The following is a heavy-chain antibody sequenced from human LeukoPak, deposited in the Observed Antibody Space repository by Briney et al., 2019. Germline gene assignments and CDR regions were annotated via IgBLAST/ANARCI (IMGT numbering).Heavy chain of an antibody. CDR3: ARDGGYRRGYFDY. J-gene: IGHJ4*02. CDR2: IKQDGSEK. D-gene: IGHD6-25*01. V-gene: IGHV3-7*03. Sequence: PGGSLRLSCAASGFTFSSYWMSWVRQAPGKGLEWVANIKQDGSEKYYVDSVKGRFTISRDNAKNSLYLQMNSLRAEDTAVYYCARDGGYRRGYFDYWGQGTLVTVSP. CDR1: GFTFSSYW.